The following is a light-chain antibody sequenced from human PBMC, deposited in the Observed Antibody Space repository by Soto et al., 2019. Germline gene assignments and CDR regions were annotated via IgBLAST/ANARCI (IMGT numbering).Light chain of an antibody. V-gene: IGLV2-11*01. CDR3: CSYAGSHTF. CDR2: DVT. Sequence: QSALTQPASVSGSPGQSITISCTGTASDIGNYNYVSWYQQHPGKAPKLIIYDVTARPSGVPDRFSGSKSGTTAYLTISGLQGEDEADYYCCSYAGSHTFFGGGTKLTVL. J-gene: IGLJ2*01. CDR1: ASDIGNYNY.